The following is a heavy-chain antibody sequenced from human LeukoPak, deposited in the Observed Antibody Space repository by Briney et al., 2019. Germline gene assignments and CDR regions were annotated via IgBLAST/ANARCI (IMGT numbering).Heavy chain of an antibody. J-gene: IGHJ4*02. CDR1: GVTFSSYG. Sequence: GGSLRLSCAASGVTFSSYGMHWVRQAPGKGLEWVAVISYDGSNKYYADSVKGRFTISRDNSKNTLYLQMNSLRAEDTAVYYCARTTPGYYDFWSGYPSLDYWGQGTLVTVSS. CDR3: ARTTPGYYDFWSGYPSLDY. CDR2: ISYDGSNK. D-gene: IGHD3-3*01. V-gene: IGHV3-30*03.